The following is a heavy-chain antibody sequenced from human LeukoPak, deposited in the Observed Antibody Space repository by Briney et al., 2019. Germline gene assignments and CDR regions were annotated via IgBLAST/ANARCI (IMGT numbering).Heavy chain of an antibody. Sequence: SETLSLTCTASGDSISSYYWSWIRQPAGKGLEWIGRIYTTGSTNYNPSLKSRVTMSVDTSKNHFSLKLSSVTAADTAVYYCARGIAAAAKQGGFDFWGQGTLVTVSS. V-gene: IGHV4-4*07. CDR3: ARGIAAAAKQGGFDF. D-gene: IGHD6-13*01. J-gene: IGHJ4*02. CDR1: GDSISSYY. CDR2: IYTTGST.